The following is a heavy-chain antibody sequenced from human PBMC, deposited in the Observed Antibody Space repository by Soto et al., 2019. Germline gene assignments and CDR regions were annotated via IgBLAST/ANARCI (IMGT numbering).Heavy chain of an antibody. D-gene: IGHD2-21*01. Sequence: QVQLVQSGAEVKKPGASVKVSCKASGYTFTNYAIHWVRQAPGQRLEWMGWINAGNGDTKYSQKLQGRVTITVDTSATTAYMELSSLRSEDTAVYYCASCPSRVALCMFFDYWGQGALVSVSS. CDR2: INAGNGDT. J-gene: IGHJ4*02. CDR3: ASCPSRVALCMFFDY. CDR1: GYTFTNYA. V-gene: IGHV1-3*01.